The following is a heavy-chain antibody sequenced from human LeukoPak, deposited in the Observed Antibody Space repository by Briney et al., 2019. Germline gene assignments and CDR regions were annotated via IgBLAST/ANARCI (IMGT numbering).Heavy chain of an antibody. Sequence: GGSLRLSCVASGFTFRNYGMYWVRQAPGKGLEWVAVISSDGNNKYYGDSVKGRFTISRENSQDPLYVQMTSLRAEDTAVYYCAKDPVAVAGNNYYRMDVWGQGTTVTVSS. CDR1: GFTFRNYG. J-gene: IGHJ6*02. D-gene: IGHD6-19*01. V-gene: IGHV3-30*18. CDR3: AKDPVAVAGNNYYRMDV. CDR2: ISSDGNNK.